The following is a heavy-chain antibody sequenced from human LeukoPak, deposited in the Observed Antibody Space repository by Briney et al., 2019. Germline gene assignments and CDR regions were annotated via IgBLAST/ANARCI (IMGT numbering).Heavy chain of an antibody. D-gene: IGHD2-15*01. V-gene: IGHV4-31*03. CDR2: IHYSGNT. Sequence: PSETLSLTCTVSGDSIASGAYYWGWIRQHPGKGLEWIGYIHYSGNTYYNPSLKSRVSISVDTSKNQFSLNLSSVTAADTAVFYCARVSSSGVFDPWGQGTLVTVSS. CDR3: ARVSSSGVFDP. CDR1: GDSIASGAYY. J-gene: IGHJ5*02.